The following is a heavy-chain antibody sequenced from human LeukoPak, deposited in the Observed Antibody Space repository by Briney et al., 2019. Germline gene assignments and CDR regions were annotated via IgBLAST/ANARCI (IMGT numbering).Heavy chain of an antibody. CDR3: TRVSHRLPPGY. CDR2: IRSKAYGGTT. J-gene: IGHJ4*02. Sequence: GGSLRFSCTASGFTFGDYAMSWFRRAPGKGLEWVGFIRSKAYGGTTEYAASVKGRFTISRDDSKSIAYLQMNSLKTEDTAVYYCTRVSHRLPPGYWGQGTLVTVSS. V-gene: IGHV3-49*03. CDR1: GFTFGDYA. D-gene: IGHD5/OR15-5a*01.